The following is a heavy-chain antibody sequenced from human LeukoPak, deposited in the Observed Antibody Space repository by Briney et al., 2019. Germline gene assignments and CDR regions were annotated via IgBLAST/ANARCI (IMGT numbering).Heavy chain of an antibody. J-gene: IGHJ4*02. CDR1: GYTFTSYY. CDR3: ARLSGIYGDYEIDY. Sequence: ASVMVSCKASGYTFTSYYMHWVRQAPGQGLEWMGIINPSGGSTSNAQKFQGRVTMTTDTSTSTAYMELRSLRSDDMAVYYCARLSGIYGDYEIDYWGQGTLVTVSS. CDR2: INPSGGST. V-gene: IGHV1-46*01. D-gene: IGHD4-17*01.